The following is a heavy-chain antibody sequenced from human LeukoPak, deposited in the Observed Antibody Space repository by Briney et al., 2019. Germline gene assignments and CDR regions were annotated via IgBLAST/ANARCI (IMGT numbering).Heavy chain of an antibody. Sequence: PGGSLRLSCAASGFTFSSYGMHWVRQPPGKGLEWVAVIRYDGGAYSHADSVKGRFTISRDNSKNTLYLQMSSLRAEDTAVYFCARDVWFGDYRWFDPWGQGTLVIVSS. CDR1: GFTFSSYG. V-gene: IGHV3-33*08. J-gene: IGHJ5*02. CDR3: ARDVWFGDYRWFDP. CDR2: IRYDGGAY. D-gene: IGHD3-10*01.